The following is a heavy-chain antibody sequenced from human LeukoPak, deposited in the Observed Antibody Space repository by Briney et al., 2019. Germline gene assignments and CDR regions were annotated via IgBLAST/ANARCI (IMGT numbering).Heavy chain of an antibody. V-gene: IGHV1-69*05. CDR2: IIPIFGTA. CDR1: GGTFSSYA. CDR3: ARDQGKRDCSSTSCYTFRMPDNWSDP. Sequence: ASVKVSCKASGGTFSSYAISWVRQAPGQGLEWMGGIIPIFGTANYAQKFQGRVTITTDESTSTAYMELSSLRSEDTAVYYCARDQGKRDCSSTSCYTFRMPDNWSDPWGQGTLVTVSS. J-gene: IGHJ5*02. D-gene: IGHD2-2*02.